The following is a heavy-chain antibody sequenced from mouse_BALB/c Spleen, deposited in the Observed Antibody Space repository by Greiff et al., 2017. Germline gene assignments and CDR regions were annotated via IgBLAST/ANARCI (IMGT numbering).Heavy chain of an antibody. CDR1: GFTFSSYG. CDR2: INSNGGST. J-gene: IGHJ4*01. V-gene: IGHV5-6-3*01. CDR3: AREGYYGSDAMDY. Sequence: EGMLVESGGGLVQPGGSLKLSCAASGFTFSSYGMSWVRQTPDKRLELVATINSNGGSTYYPDSVKGRFTISRDNAKNTLYLQMSSLKSEDTAMYYCAREGYYGSDAMDYWGQGTSVTVSS. D-gene: IGHD1-1*01.